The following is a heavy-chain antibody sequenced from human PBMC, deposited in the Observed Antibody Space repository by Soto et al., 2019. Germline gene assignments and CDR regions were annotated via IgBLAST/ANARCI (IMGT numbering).Heavy chain of an antibody. CDR3: ARDARDSSGWTTAYYYYGLDV. J-gene: IGHJ6*02. D-gene: IGHD6-19*01. V-gene: IGHV1-69*13. CDR2: IIPIFGTA. Sequence: SVKVSCKASGGTFSSHAISWARQAPGQGLEWMGGIIPIFGTANYAQKFQGRVTITADESTSTAYMELSSLRSEDTAVYYCARDARDSSGWTTAYYYYGLDVWGQGTTVTVSS. CDR1: GGTFSSHA.